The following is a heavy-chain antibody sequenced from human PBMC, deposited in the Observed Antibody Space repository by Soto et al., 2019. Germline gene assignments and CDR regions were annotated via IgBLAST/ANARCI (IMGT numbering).Heavy chain of an antibody. Sequence: PGKGLEWNGYIYYSGSTNYNPSLNSRVIISVDTSKNQFSLKLSSVTVADTAVYYFFFFQAEDGIRDVRSVSAFLLNRSSDL. D-gene: IGHD3-10*02. V-gene: IGHV4-59*01. CDR2: IYYSGST. CDR3: FFFQAEDGIRDVRSVSAFLLNRSSDL. J-gene: IGHJ2*01.